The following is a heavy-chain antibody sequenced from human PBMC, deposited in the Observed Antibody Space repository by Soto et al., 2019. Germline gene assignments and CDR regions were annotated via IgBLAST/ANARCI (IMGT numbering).Heavy chain of an antibody. CDR1: GYTFTDYY. Sequence: GASVKVSCKASGYTFTDYYMHWVRQAPGQGLEWVGIINPSGGGTSYAQKFQGRVTMTRDTSTSTIYMELSSLRSEDTAVYYCARFDSSGYSFDYWGQGTLVTVSS. D-gene: IGHD3-22*01. CDR2: INPSGGGT. J-gene: IGHJ4*02. CDR3: ARFDSSGYSFDY. V-gene: IGHV1-46*01.